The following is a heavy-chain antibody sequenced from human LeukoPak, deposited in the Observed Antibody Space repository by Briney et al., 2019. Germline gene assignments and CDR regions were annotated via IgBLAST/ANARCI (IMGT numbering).Heavy chain of an antibody. J-gene: IGHJ4*02. CDR3: ASHLRWVGGYDC. CDR2: IYYSGST. D-gene: IGHD5-12*01. Sequence: SETLSLTCTVSGGSISSYYWSWIRQPPGKGLEWIGYIYYSGSTNYNPSLKSRVTISVNTSKNQFSLKLSSVTAADTAVYYCASHLRWVGGYDCWGQGTLVTVSS. V-gene: IGHV4-59*01. CDR1: GGSISSYY.